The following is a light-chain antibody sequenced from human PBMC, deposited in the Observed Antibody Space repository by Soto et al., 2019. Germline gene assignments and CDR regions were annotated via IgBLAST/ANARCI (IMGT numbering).Light chain of an antibody. CDR3: QQYNNWPRT. Sequence: EIVMTQSPATLSVSPGERATLSCRASQSVNSNLAWYQQKPGQAPRLLIHAASTRATGIPARFSGSGSGTEFTLTISSLQSEDFAVYYCQQYNNWPRTFGQGTKLEIK. V-gene: IGKV3-15*01. CDR2: AAS. CDR1: QSVNSN. J-gene: IGKJ2*01.